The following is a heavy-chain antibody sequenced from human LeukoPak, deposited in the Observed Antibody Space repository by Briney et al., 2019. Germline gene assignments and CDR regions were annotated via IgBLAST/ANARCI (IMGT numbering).Heavy chain of an antibody. J-gene: IGHJ6*02. Sequence: SETLSLTCTVSGGSISSYYWSWIRQPPGKGLEWIGYIYYSGSTNYNPSLKSRVTISVDTSKNQFTLKLSSVTAADTAVYYCARHKELQYYYGMDVWGQGATVTVSS. D-gene: IGHD1-26*01. CDR3: ARHKELQYYYGMDV. V-gene: IGHV4-59*08. CDR2: IYYSGST. CDR1: GGSISSYY.